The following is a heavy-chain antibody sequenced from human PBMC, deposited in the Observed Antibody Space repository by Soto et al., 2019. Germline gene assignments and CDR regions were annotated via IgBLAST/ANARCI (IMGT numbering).Heavy chain of an antibody. D-gene: IGHD6-13*01. CDR1: GGSFSGYY. Sequence: SETLSLTCAVYGGSFSGYYWSWIRQHPGKGLEWIGYIYYSGSTYYNPSLKSRVTISVDTSKNQFSLKLSSVTAADTAVYYCAGWGPPYSSRWYGEYYYYYGMDVWGQGTTVTVSS. CDR2: IYYSGST. V-gene: IGHV4-31*11. J-gene: IGHJ6*02. CDR3: AGWGPPYSSRWYGEYYYYYGMDV.